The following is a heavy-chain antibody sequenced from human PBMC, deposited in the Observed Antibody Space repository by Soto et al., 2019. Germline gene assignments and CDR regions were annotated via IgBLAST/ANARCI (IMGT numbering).Heavy chain of an antibody. V-gene: IGHV3-21*01. CDR1: GFTFSSYS. D-gene: IGHD3-22*01. Sequence: PGGSLRLSCAASGFTFSSYSMNWVRQAPGKGLEWVSSISSSSSYIYYADSVKGRFTISRDNAKNSLYLQMNSLRAEDTAVYYCARVVGSYYDSSGYYYFDYWGQGTQVTVSS. CDR3: ARVVGSYYDSSGYYYFDY. CDR2: ISSSSSYI. J-gene: IGHJ4*02.